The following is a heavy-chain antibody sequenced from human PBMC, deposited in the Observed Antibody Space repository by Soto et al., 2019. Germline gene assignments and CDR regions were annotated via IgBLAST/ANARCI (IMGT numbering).Heavy chain of an antibody. CDR3: AKHRSSKSAVIAAAGTTLDY. CDR1: GYSFTSYW. Sequence: GESLKISCKGSGYSFTSYWIGWVRQMPGKGLEWMGIIYPGDSDTRYSPSFQGQVTISADKSISTAYLQWSSLKASDTAVYYCAKHRSSKSAVIAAAGTTLDYWGQGTLVTVSS. D-gene: IGHD6-13*01. V-gene: IGHV5-51*01. J-gene: IGHJ4*02. CDR2: IYPGDSDT.